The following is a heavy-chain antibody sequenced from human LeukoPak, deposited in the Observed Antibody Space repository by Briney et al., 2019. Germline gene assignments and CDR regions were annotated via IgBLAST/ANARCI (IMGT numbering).Heavy chain of an antibody. V-gene: IGHV3-30*02. CDR2: IRYDGSNK. Sequence: GGSLRLSCAASGFTFSSYGMHWVRQAPGKGLEWVAFIRYDGSNKYYADSVKGRFTISRDNSKNTLYLQMNSLRAEDTAVYYCAATPHITVAHTPFDYWGQGTLVTVSS. J-gene: IGHJ4*02. D-gene: IGHD6-19*01. CDR3: AATPHITVAHTPFDY. CDR1: GFTFSSYG.